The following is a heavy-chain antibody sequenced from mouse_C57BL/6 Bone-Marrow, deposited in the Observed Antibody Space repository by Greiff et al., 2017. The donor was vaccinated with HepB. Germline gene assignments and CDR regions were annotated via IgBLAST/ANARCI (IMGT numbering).Heavy chain of an antibody. V-gene: IGHV5-4*01. CDR2: ISDGGSYT. Sequence: EVQLVESGGGLVKPGGSLKLSCAASGFTFSSYAMSWVRQTPEKRLEWVATISDGGSYTYYPDNVKGRFTISRDNAKNNLYLQMSHLKSEDTAMYYCAARVTTVGGAMDYWGQGTSVTVSS. D-gene: IGHD1-1*01. CDR3: AARVTTVGGAMDY. CDR1: GFTFSSYA. J-gene: IGHJ4*01.